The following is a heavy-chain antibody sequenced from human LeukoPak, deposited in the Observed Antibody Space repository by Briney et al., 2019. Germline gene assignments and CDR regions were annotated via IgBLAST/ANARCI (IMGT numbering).Heavy chain of an antibody. Sequence: SETLSLTCAVYGGSFSGYYWSWIRQPPGKGLEWIGEINHSGSTNYNPSLKSRVTISVDASKNQFSLKLRSVTAAATAVYYCAGRESPTFMATHYTPKGVYWGQGTLVTVSS. D-gene: IGHD3-10*01. CDR2: INHSGST. CDR3: AGRESPTFMATHYTPKGVY. J-gene: IGHJ4*02. CDR1: GGSFSGYY. V-gene: IGHV4-34*01.